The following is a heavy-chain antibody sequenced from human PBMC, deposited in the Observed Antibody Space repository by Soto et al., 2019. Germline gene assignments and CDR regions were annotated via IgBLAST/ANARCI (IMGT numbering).Heavy chain of an antibody. Sequence: QVQLVQSGAEVKKPGASVKVSCKASGYTFTSYGISWVRQAPGQGLEWMGWISAYNGNTNYAQKLPGRVTMTTATSTSTAYMELRSLRSDDTAVYYCTYRINNGGWFDPWGQGTLVTVSS. CDR2: ISAYNGNT. D-gene: IGHD3-16*02. V-gene: IGHV1-18*01. CDR1: GYTFTSYG. J-gene: IGHJ5*02. CDR3: TYRINNGGWFDP.